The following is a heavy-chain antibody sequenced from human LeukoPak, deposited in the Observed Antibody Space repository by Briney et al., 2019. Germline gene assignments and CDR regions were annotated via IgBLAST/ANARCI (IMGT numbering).Heavy chain of an antibody. CDR2: IKQDGGEK. CDR3: ARDRSVADTYYYGMDV. Sequence: SGGSLRLSCAASGFTFSSYWMSWVRQAPGKGLEWVANIKQDGGEKYYVDSVKGRFTISRDNALNSLYLQMNSLRAEDTAVYYCARDRSVADTYYYGMDVWGQGTTVTVSS. D-gene: IGHD6-19*01. J-gene: IGHJ6*02. CDR1: GFTFSSYW. V-gene: IGHV3-7*01.